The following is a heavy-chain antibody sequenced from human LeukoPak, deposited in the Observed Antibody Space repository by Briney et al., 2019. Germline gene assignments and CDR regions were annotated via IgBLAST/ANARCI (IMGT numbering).Heavy chain of an antibody. CDR2: IYYSGST. D-gene: IGHD6-6*01. CDR1: GGAISSYY. Sequence: SETLSLTCIVSGGAISSYYWSWIRLPPGKGLEWIGYIYYSGSTNYNPSLKSRVTISVDAPKNQLSLKLSSVTAADTAVYYCARTSKGIAARADYWGQGTLVTVSS. J-gene: IGHJ4*02. V-gene: IGHV4-59*01. CDR3: ARTSKGIAARADY.